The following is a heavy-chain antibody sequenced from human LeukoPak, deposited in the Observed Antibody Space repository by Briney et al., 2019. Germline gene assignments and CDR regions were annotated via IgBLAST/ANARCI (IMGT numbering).Heavy chain of an antibody. J-gene: IGHJ6*04. V-gene: IGHV3-7*01. Sequence: PGGSLRLSCAASGFTFSSYWMSWVRQAPGKGLEWVAIIKQDGRETYYVDSVKGRFTISRDNAKNSLYLQMNSLRAEDTAVYYCAELGITMIGGVWGKGTTVTISS. CDR3: AELGITMIGGV. CDR1: GFTFSSYW. CDR2: IKQDGRET. D-gene: IGHD3-10*02.